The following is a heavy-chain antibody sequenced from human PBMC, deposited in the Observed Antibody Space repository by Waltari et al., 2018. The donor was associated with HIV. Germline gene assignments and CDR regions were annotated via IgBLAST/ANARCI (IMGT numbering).Heavy chain of an antibody. J-gene: IGHJ4*02. Sequence: QVQLVESGGGVVQPGRSLRLSCAASGFTFSSYGMHWVRQAPGKGLEWVAVIWYDGSNKYYADSVKGRFTISRDNSKNTLYLQINSLRAEDTAVYYCARDGSYYYDISDFDYWGQGTLITVSS. CDR2: IWYDGSNK. CDR3: ARDGSYYYDISDFDY. CDR1: GFTFSSYG. V-gene: IGHV3-33*01. D-gene: IGHD3-22*01.